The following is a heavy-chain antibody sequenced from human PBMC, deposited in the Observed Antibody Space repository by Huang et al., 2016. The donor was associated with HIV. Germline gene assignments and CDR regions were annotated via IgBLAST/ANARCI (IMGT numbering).Heavy chain of an antibody. CDR2: IKRDGSRT. D-gene: IGHD3-10*01. Sequence: EVQLVESGGGLVQPGGSLRLSCAASGFTFSSYWMHWVRKVPGKGVGWCSNIKRDGSRTSYADSGKGRYTISRDNAKNTLYLQMNSLRAEDTSVYYCARGSRQGKYYYGSGTAYWGQGTLVTVSS. CDR1: GFTFSSYW. V-gene: IGHV3-74*01. J-gene: IGHJ4*02. CDR3: ARGSRQGKYYYGSGTAY.